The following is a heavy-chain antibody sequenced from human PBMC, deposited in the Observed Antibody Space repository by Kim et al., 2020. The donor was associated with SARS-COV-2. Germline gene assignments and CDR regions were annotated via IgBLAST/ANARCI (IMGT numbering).Heavy chain of an antibody. J-gene: IGHJ4*02. V-gene: IGHV1-46*01. CDR1: GYTFTSYY. Sequence: ASVKVSCKASGYTFTSYYMHWVRQAPGQGLEWMGIINPSGGSTSYAQKFQGRVTMTRDTSTSTVYMDLSSLRSEDKAVYYCARGLWFGELVYWGQGTLVTVSS. CDR2: INPSGGST. D-gene: IGHD3-10*01. CDR3: ARGLWFGELVY.